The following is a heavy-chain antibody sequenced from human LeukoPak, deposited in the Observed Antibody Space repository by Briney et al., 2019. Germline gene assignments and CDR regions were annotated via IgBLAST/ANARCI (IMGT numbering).Heavy chain of an antibody. CDR2: ISAYNGNT. J-gene: IGHJ6*03. CDR3: ARVASSSSWYNAGNYYYYYMDV. CDR1: GYTFTNYG. Sequence: ASVKVSCKASGYTFTNYGISWVRQAPGQGLEWMGWISAYNGNTNYAQKLQGRVTMTTDTSTSTAYMELRSLRSDDTAVYYCARVASSSSWYNAGNYYYYYMDVWGKGTTITISS. D-gene: IGHD6-13*01. V-gene: IGHV1-18*01.